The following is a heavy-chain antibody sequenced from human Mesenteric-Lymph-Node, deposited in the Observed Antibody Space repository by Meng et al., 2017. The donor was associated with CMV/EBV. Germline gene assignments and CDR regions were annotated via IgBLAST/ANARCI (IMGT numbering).Heavy chain of an antibody. D-gene: IGHD6-13*01. Sequence: QITVKESGPTRVKPTQTLTLTCTFSGFSLSTSGVGVSWIRQPPGKALEWLALIYWDDDKRYSPSLKSRLTITKDTSKNQVVLTMTNMDPVDTATYYCAHSSGIAAAGPFYFDYWGQGTLVTVSS. J-gene: IGHJ4*02. CDR3: AHSSGIAAAGPFYFDY. V-gene: IGHV2-5*02. CDR2: IYWDDDK. CDR1: GFSLSTSGVG.